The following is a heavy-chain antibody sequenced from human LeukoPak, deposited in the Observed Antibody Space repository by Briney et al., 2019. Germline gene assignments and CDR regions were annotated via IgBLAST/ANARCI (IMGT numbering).Heavy chain of an antibody. Sequence: SETLSLTCTVSGGSISSYYWSWIRQPPGKGLEWIGYIYYSGSTNYNPSLKSRVTISVDTSKNQFSLKLSSVTAADPAVYYCARYSSSWNWFDPWGQGTLVTVSS. D-gene: IGHD6-13*01. CDR3: ARYSSSWNWFDP. V-gene: IGHV4-59*01. CDR1: GGSISSYY. J-gene: IGHJ5*02. CDR2: IYYSGST.